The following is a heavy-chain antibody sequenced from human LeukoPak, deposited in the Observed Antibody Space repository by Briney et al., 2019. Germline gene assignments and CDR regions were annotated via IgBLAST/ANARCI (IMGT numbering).Heavy chain of an antibody. D-gene: IGHD3-22*01. V-gene: IGHV3-23*01. J-gene: IGHJ4*02. CDR3: ARDIRTDYYDSSGYYNDY. Sequence: PGGSLRLSCAASGFTFSSYAMSWVRQAPGKGLEWVSAISGSGGSTYYADSVKGRFTISRDNSKNTLYLQMNSLRAEDTAVYYCARDIRTDYYDSSGYYNDYWGQGTLVTVSS. CDR1: GFTFSSYA. CDR2: ISGSGGST.